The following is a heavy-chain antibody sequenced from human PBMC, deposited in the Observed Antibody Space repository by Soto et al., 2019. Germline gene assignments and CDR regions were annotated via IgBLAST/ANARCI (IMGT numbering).Heavy chain of an antibody. J-gene: IGHJ5*01. CDR2: IRGGDGTT. D-gene: IGHD2-2*01. CDR1: GFPFSIHD. Sequence: SGGSLRLSCAASGFPFSIHDMTWVRQAARKGLEWVSAIRGGDGTTYYAVSVKSRITINPDPSNNQLSLQLNSVTPDDTAVYYCVRLVGNSWLDSWGPGTLVTVSS. CDR3: VRLVGNSWLDS. V-gene: IGHV3-23*01.